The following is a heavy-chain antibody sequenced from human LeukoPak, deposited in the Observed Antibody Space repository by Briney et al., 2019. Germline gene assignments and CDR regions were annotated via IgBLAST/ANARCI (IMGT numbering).Heavy chain of an antibody. CDR3: ARDDDTYYYGSGSYRD. J-gene: IGHJ4*02. CDR1: GYTFTIYD. CDR2: MNPNSGNT. V-gene: IGHV1-8*01. Sequence: ASVKVSCKASGYTFTIYDINWVRQATGQGREWMGWMNPNSGNTGYAQKFQGRVTMTRNTSISTAYMELSSLRSEDTAVYYCARDDDTYYYGSGSYRDWGQGTLVTVSS. D-gene: IGHD3-10*01.